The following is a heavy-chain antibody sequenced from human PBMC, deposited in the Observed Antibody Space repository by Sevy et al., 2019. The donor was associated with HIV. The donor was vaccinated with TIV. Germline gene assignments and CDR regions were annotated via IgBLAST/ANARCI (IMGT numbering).Heavy chain of an antibody. V-gene: IGHV1-8*01. D-gene: IGHD2-2*02. J-gene: IGHJ6*02. CDR1: GYTFTSYD. Sequence: ASVKVSCKASGYTFTSYDINWVRQATGQGLEWMGWMNPNSGNTGYAQKFQGRVTMTRNTSISTAYMELGSLRSEDTAVYYGARCRKIVVPGAIRSYYYGMDVWGQGTTVTVSS. CDR3: ARCRKIVVPGAIRSYYYGMDV. CDR2: MNPNSGNT.